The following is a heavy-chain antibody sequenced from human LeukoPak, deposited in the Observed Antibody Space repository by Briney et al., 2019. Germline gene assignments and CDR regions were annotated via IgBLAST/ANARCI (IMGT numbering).Heavy chain of an antibody. CDR3: ARVVDSSSRYYFDY. J-gene: IGHJ4*02. Sequence: ASVKVSCKASGYTLTGYFMHWVRPAAGQGRVWMGWINPDSGGTAYAQKFQGRVTMTRHPPISTAYMELSRLRSDDTAVYYCARVVDSSSRYYFDYWGQGTLVTVSS. CDR2: INPDSGGT. V-gene: IGHV1-2*02. D-gene: IGHD6-13*01. CDR1: GYTLTGYF.